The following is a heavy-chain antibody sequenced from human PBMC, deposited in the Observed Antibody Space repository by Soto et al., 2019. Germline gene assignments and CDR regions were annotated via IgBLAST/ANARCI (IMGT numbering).Heavy chain of an antibody. V-gene: IGHV4-39*01. CDR2: IYYSGST. CDR1: GGSISSSSYY. J-gene: IGHJ4*02. CDR3: ARLPYGEHPFDY. Sequence: SETLSLTCTVSGGSISSSSYYWGWIRQPPGKGLEWIGGIYYSGSTYYNPSLKSRVTISVDTSKNQFSLKLSSVTAADTAVYYCARLPYGEHPFDYWGQGTLVTVSS. D-gene: IGHD4-17*01.